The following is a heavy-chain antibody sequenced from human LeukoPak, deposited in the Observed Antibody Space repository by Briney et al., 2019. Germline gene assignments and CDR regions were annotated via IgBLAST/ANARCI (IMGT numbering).Heavy chain of an antibody. CDR2: IIPILSIA. CDR3: ARGYCSSTSCCLYWFDP. D-gene: IGHD2-2*01. CDR1: GGTFSSYT. J-gene: IGHJ5*02. V-gene: IGHV1-69*02. Sequence: ASVKVSCKASGGTFSSYTISWVRQAPGQGLEWMGRIIPILSIANYAQKFQGRVTITADKSTSTAYMELSSLRSEDTAVYYCARGYCSSTSCCLYWFDPWGQGTLVTVSS.